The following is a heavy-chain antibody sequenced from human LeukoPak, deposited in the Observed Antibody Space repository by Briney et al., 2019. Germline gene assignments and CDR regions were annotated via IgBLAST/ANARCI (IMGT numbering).Heavy chain of an antibody. CDR2: MNPNSGNT. J-gene: IGHJ6*03. CDR3: ALGLDYYYYYYMDV. D-gene: IGHD1-26*01. CDR1: GYTFTSYD. Sequence: GASVKVSCKASGYTFTSYDINWVRQATGQGLEWTGWMNPNSGNTGYAQKFQGRVTVTRNTSISTAYMELSSLRSEDTAVYYCALGLDYYYYYYMDVWGKGTTVTVSS. V-gene: IGHV1-8*01.